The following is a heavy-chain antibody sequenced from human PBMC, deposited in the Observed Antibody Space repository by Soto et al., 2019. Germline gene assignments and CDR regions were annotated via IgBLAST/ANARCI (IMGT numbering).Heavy chain of an antibody. CDR3: ATGRGLYYYYGMDV. CDR1: GFTFSSYA. D-gene: IGHD3-10*01. Sequence: EVPLLESGGGLVQPGGSLRLSCAASGFTFSSYAMSWVRQAPGKGLEWVSAISGSGGSTYYADSVKGRFTISRDNSMNTLYLQMNSLRAEDTAVYYCATGRGLYYYYGMDVWGQGTTVTVSS. V-gene: IGHV3-23*01. J-gene: IGHJ6*02. CDR2: ISGSGGST.